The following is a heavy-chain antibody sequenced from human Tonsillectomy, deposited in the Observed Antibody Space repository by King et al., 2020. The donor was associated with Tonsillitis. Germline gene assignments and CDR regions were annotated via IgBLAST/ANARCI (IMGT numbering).Heavy chain of an antibody. CDR3: VRAKYTGSYLGSHFDY. V-gene: IGHV3-7*01. D-gene: IGHD1-26*01. CDR2: IKEDGSEN. CDR1: EFTFSNYW. J-gene: IGHJ4*02. Sequence: VQLVESGGGLVQPGGSLRLSCAASEFTFSNYWMSWVRQAPGKGLEWVATIKEDGSENYYVDSVKGRFTISRDNAKNSLFLQLNSLRAEDTAVYFCVRAKYTGSYLGSHFDYWGQGTLVTVSS.